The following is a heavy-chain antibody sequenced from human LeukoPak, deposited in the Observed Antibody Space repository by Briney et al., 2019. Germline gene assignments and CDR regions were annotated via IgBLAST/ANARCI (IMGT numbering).Heavy chain of an antibody. Sequence: TSVKVSCKASGFTFTSSAVQWVRQARGQRLEWIGWIVVGSGNTNYAQKFQERVTITRDMSTSTAYMELSSLRSEDTAVYYCAADPDIYCSSTSCYKGNYYYYGMDVWGQGTTVTVSS. CDR1: GFTFTSSA. D-gene: IGHD2-2*02. V-gene: IGHV1-58*01. J-gene: IGHJ6*02. CDR2: IVVGSGNT. CDR3: AADPDIYCSSTSCYKGNYYYYGMDV.